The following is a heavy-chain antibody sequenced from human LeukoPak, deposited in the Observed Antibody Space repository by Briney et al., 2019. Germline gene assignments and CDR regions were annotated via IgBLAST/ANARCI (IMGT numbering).Heavy chain of an antibody. CDR3: ARDKRSGYSNYYFDY. CDR2: IYTSGST. CDR1: GDSISSYY. D-gene: IGHD4-11*01. J-gene: IGHJ4*02. V-gene: IGHV4-4*07. Sequence: SETLSLTCTVSGDSISSYYWSWIRQPAGKGLEWIGCIYTSGSTNYSPSLQSRVTMSVDTSKNQFSLKLSSVTAADTAVYYCARDKRSGYSNYYFDYWGQGTLVTVSS.